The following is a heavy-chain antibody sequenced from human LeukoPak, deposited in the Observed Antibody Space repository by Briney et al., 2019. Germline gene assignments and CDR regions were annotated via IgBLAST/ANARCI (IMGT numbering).Heavy chain of an antibody. CDR3: ARDEVAVAGPPYYGMDV. D-gene: IGHD6-19*01. Sequence: GSSVKVSCKASGGTFSSYAISWVRQAPGQGREWMGRIIPILGIANYAQKFQGRVMITADKSTSTAYMELSSLRSEDTAVYYCARDEVAVAGPPYYGMDVWGQGTTVTVSS. J-gene: IGHJ6*02. V-gene: IGHV1-69*04. CDR1: GGTFSSYA. CDR2: IIPILGIA.